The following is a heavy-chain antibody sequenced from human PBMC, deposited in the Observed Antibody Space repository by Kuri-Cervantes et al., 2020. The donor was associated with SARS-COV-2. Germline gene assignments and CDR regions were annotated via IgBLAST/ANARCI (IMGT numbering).Heavy chain of an antibody. V-gene: IGHV4-30-2*01. CDR3: ARARAYSGDDYFYHYGKGV. J-gene: IGHJ6*02. Sequence: SETLSLTCAVSGGSLSSGHYSWSWIRQPPGKGLEWLGSIYHNGRTYYNPSLNNRPTISVDRPNNQVSLKVTSVTAADTAVYYRARARAYSGDDYFYHYGKGVWGQGTTVTVSS. CDR1: GGSLSSGHYS. CDR2: IYHNGRT. D-gene: IGHD2-21*02.